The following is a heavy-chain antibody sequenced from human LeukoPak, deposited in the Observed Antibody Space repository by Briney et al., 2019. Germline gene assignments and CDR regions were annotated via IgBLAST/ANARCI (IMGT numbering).Heavy chain of an antibody. CDR3: AKVATPNTLDALDI. CDR2: IHYDGSNK. V-gene: IGHV3-30*02. CDR1: GFTFSSYG. J-gene: IGHJ3*02. Sequence: GGSLRLSCAASGFTFSSYGFHWVRQAPGKGLEWVSFIHYDGSNKYYADSVKGRFTISRDNSKSTVHLQMDGLRVDDTAVYYCAKVATPNTLDALDIWGQGTMVTVSS. D-gene: IGHD1/OR15-1a*01.